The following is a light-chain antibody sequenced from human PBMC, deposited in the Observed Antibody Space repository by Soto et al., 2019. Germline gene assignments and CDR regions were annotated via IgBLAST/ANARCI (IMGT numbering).Light chain of an antibody. CDR3: AVWDDSLSGYV. CDR1: SSNIGSNF. J-gene: IGLJ1*01. V-gene: IGLV1-47*01. Sequence: QSALTQPPSASGTPGQRVTISCSGSSSNIGSNFVYWYQQFPGTAPKLLIYRNNRRPSGVPDRLSGSKSGTSASLAISGLRSEDEADYYCAVWDDSLSGYVFGTGTKVTVL. CDR2: RNN.